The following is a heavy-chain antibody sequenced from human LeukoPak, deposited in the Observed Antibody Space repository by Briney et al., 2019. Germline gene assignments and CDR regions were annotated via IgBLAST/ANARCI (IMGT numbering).Heavy chain of an antibody. D-gene: IGHD1-26*01. J-gene: IGHJ4*02. CDR1: GFTFSSIA. CDR3: AKDLGRYRNNFFDY. CDR2: ISGSGGGT. V-gene: IGHV3-23*01. Sequence: PGGSLRLSCAASGFTFSSIAMSGVRQAPDKGLEWVSTISGSGGGTYYAGSVKGRFTISRDDSKNTLYLQMNSLRADDTAVYYCAKDLGRYRNNFFDYWGQGNLVTVSS.